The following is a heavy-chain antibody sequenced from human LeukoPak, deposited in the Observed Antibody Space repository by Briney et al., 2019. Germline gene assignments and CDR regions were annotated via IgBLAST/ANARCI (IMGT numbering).Heavy chain of an antibody. V-gene: IGHV3-23*01. D-gene: IGHD6-13*01. Sequence: GGSLRLSCAASGFTFSSYAMSWVRQAPGKGLEWDSAIGGSGGSTHYADSVKGRFTISRDNAKNSLYLQMNSLRAEDTAVYYCARGKEYSSSWFGFVRSNWFDPWGQGTLVTVSS. CDR1: GFTFSSYA. CDR2: IGGSGGST. J-gene: IGHJ5*02. CDR3: ARGKEYSSSWFGFVRSNWFDP.